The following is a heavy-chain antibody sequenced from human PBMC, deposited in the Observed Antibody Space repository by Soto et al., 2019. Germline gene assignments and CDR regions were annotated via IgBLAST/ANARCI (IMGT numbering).Heavy chain of an antibody. D-gene: IGHD2-8*01. Sequence: SGPTLVNPPQTLTLTCTFSGFSLSTSGMCVSWIRQPPGKALEWLALIDWDDDKYYSTSLKTRLTISKDTSKNQVVLTMTNMDPVDTAPYYCARYCTNGVFYGAFHIGRQGTLLTVS. CDR1: GFSLSTSGMC. CDR2: IDWDDDK. V-gene: IGHV2-70*01. CDR3: ARYCTNGVFYGAFHI. J-gene: IGHJ3*02.